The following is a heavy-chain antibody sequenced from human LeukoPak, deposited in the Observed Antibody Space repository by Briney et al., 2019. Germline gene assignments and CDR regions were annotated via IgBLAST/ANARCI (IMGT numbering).Heavy chain of an antibody. CDR3: ARDSSGFSRDASDY. V-gene: IGHV1-18*04. D-gene: IGHD3-22*01. J-gene: IGHJ4*02. CDR1: GYTFTSYG. Sequence: ASVKVSCKASGYTFTSYGINWVRQAPGQGLEWMGWISAYNGHTNYAQKLQGRVTMTTDTSTSTAHMELRSLRSDDTAVYFCARDSSGFSRDASDYWGQGTLVTVSS. CDR2: ISAYNGHT.